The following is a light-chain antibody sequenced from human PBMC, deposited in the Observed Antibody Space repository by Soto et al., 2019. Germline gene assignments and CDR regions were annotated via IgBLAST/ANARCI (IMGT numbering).Light chain of an antibody. V-gene: IGKV1-5*01. J-gene: IGKJ1*01. CDR1: QGISDY. Sequence: IWWPQSQSSLSASPGDKVTIPSRASQGISDYLAWYQRKPGKAPKRLIYDASSSESGVPSRCSGSGCGTEFTLTISRVQADDLATYYCQHYNSYWTFGQGTKVDIK. CDR2: DAS. CDR3: QHYNSYWT.